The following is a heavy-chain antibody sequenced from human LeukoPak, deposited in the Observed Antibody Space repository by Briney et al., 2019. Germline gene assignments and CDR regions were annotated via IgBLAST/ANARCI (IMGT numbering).Heavy chain of an antibody. V-gene: IGHV3-30*03. Sequence: GGSLRLSCAASGFTFSDYNMHWVRQAPGKGLEWVAIISNDARNIFYGDSVSGRFTISRDNSKNTLHLQMNSLRAEDTAVYYCARDLPGSGWYQDYWGQGTLVTVSS. J-gene: IGHJ4*02. CDR2: ISNDARNI. CDR1: GFTFSDYN. D-gene: IGHD6-19*01. CDR3: ARDLPGSGWYQDY.